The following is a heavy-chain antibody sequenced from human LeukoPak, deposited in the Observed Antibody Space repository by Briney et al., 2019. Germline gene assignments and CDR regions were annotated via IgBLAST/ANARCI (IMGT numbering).Heavy chain of an antibody. CDR1: GFTFSSYA. CDR2: ISSSGSTI. D-gene: IGHD3-22*01. Sequence: PGGSLRLSCAASGFTFSSYAMSWVRQAPGKGLEWVSAISSSGSTIYYADSVKGRFTISRDNAKNSLYLQMNSLRAEDTAVYYCARFYYGSSGRGTDNDYWGQGTLVTVSS. CDR3: ARFYYGSSGRGTDNDY. V-gene: IGHV3-48*04. J-gene: IGHJ4*02.